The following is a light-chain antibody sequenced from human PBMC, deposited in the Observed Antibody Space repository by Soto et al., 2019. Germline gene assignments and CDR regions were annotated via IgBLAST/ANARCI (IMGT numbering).Light chain of an antibody. CDR3: QYYGSSLSAHVV. J-gene: IGLJ2*01. V-gene: IGLV1-40*01. CDR1: SSNIGAGYD. CDR2: NTN. Sequence: QSVLPQPPSVSGAPGQRVTISCTGSSSNIGAGYDVHWYQQLPGAAPRFLIYNTNNRPSGVPDRFSGAKSGTSASLAIPGVQAEDEADYSCQYYGSSLSAHVVFGGGTKVTVL.